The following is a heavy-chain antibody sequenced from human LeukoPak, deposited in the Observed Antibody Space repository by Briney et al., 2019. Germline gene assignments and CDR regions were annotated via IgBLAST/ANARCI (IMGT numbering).Heavy chain of an antibody. J-gene: IGHJ4*02. D-gene: IGHD6-13*01. V-gene: IGHV3-23*01. Sequence: QAGGSLRLSCAASGFTFSSYAMSWVRQAPGKGLEWVSAISGSGGSTYYADSVKGRFTISRDNSKNTLYLQMNSLRAEDTAVYYCAKGSRVSGDFDYWGQGTLVTVSS. CDR3: AKGSRVSGDFDY. CDR2: ISGSGGST. CDR1: GFTFSSYA.